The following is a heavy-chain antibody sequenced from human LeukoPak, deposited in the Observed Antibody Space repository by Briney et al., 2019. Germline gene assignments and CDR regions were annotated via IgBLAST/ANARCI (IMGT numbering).Heavy chain of an antibody. Sequence: GGSLRLSCAASGFTVSSNYMSWVRQAPGKGLEWVSVIYSGGSTYYADSVKGRFTISRDNSKNTLYLQMNSLRAEDTAVYYCARALPFPAFDIWGQGTMVTVSS. CDR2: IYSGGST. CDR1: GFTVSSNY. CDR3: ARALPFPAFDI. J-gene: IGHJ3*02. V-gene: IGHV3-53*01.